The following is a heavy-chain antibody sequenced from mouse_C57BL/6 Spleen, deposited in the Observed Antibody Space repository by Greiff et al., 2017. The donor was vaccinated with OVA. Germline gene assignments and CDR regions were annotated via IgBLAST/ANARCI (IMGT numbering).Heavy chain of an antibody. D-gene: IGHD1-1*01. V-gene: IGHV5-9-1*02. CDR1: GFTFSSYA. CDR3: TREGELITTVVAGAMDY. Sequence: DVKLVESGEGLVKPGGSLKLSCAASGFTFSSYAMSWVRQTPEKRLEWVAYISSGGDYIYYADTVKGRFTISRDNARNTLYLQMSSLKSEDTAMYYCTREGELITTVVAGAMDYWGQGTSVTVSS. J-gene: IGHJ4*01. CDR2: ISSGGDYI.